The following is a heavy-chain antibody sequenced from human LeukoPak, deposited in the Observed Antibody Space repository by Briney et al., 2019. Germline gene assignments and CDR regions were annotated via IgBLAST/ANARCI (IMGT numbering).Heavy chain of an antibody. V-gene: IGHV3-23*01. Sequence: GGSLRLSCAASGFTFDTYAMSWVRQAPGRGLGWVSLISSSGGSTYYADSVKGRFTVSRDNSKNTLYLQIHSLRAEDTAVYYCAKGKGSSSSSIDWWGQGTLVTVSS. J-gene: IGHJ4*02. CDR3: AKGKGSSSSSIDW. CDR2: ISSSGGST. CDR1: GFTFDTYA. D-gene: IGHD2-15*01.